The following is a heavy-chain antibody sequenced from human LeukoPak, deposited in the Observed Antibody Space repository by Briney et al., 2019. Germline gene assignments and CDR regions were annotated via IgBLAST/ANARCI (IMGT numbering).Heavy chain of an antibody. J-gene: IGHJ3*02. V-gene: IGHV4-4*07. CDR3: ARDYDILTGSYTGGAFDI. CDR1: GGSISSYY. D-gene: IGHD3-9*01. Sequence: SETLSLTCTVSGGSISSYYWSWIRQPAGKGLEWIGRIYTSGSTNYNPSLKSRVTVSVDTSKNQFSLKLSSVTAADTAVYYCARDYDILTGSYTGGAFDIWGQGTMVTVSS. CDR2: IYTSGST.